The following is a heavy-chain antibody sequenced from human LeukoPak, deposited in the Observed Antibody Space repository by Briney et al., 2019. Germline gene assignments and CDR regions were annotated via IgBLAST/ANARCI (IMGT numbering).Heavy chain of an antibody. CDR2: IIPIFGTA. J-gene: IGHJ4*02. D-gene: IGHD3-22*01. CDR3: ARSGYDSSGQGLNY. CDR1: GGTFSSYA. V-gene: IGHV1-69*13. Sequence: ASVKVSCKASGGTFSSYAISWVRQAPGQGLEWMGGIIPIFGTANYAQKFQGRVTITAEESTSTDYMELSSLRSEDTAVYYCARSGYDSSGQGLNYWGQRTLVTVSS.